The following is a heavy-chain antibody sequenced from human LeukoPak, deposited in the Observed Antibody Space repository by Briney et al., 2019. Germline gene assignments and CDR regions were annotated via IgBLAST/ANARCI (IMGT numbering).Heavy chain of an antibody. V-gene: IGHV1-69*04. CDR3: ARDWFDP. Sequence: GASVKVSCKASGDTFSSYGISWVRQAPGQGLEWMGRIIPILGIANYAQKFQGRVTITADKSTSTAYMELRSLRSDDTAVYYCARDWFDPWGQGTLVTVSS. J-gene: IGHJ5*02. CDR1: GDTFSSYG. CDR2: IIPILGIA.